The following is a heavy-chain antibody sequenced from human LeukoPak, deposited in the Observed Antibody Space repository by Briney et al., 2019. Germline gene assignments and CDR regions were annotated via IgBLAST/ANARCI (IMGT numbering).Heavy chain of an antibody. J-gene: IGHJ5*02. CDR2: MNPNSGNT. CDR3: AREGCSSTSCHTPWYDP. CDR1: GYTFTSYD. Sequence: ASVKVSCKASGYTFTSYDINWVRQATGQGLEWMGWMNPNSGNTGYAQKFRGRVTMTRNTSISTAYMELSSLRSEDTAVYYCAREGCSSTSCHTPWYDPWGQGTLVTVSS. V-gene: IGHV1-8*01. D-gene: IGHD2-2*01.